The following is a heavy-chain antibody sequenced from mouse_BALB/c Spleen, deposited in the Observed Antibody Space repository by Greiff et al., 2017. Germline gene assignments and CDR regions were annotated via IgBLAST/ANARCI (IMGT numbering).Heavy chain of an antibody. D-gene: IGHD2-4*01. CDR2: ISYSGST. CDR3: ARWGITRVDY. Sequence: DVQLQESGPGLVKPSQSLSLTCTVTGYSITSDYAWNWIRQFPGNKLEWMGYISYSGSTSYNPSLKSRISITRDTSKNQFFLQLNSVTTEDTATYYCARWGITRVDYWGQGTTLTVSS. J-gene: IGHJ2*01. CDR1: GYSITSDYA. V-gene: IGHV3-2*02.